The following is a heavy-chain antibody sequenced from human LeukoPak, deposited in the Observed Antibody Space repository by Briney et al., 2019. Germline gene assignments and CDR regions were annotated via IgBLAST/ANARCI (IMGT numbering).Heavy chain of an antibody. V-gene: IGHV3-23*01. CDR3: ARAEEAPAQLDS. J-gene: IGHJ4*02. D-gene: IGHD1-1*01. CDR1: GFTFSSYA. CDR2: ISGSGGKT. Sequence: TGGSLRLSCTASGFTFSSYAMRWVRQAPGKGLEWVSGISGSGGKTYYADSVKGRFTIFRDNSKNTLYMQMNSLRADDTATYFCARAEEAPAQLDSWGQGALVTVSS.